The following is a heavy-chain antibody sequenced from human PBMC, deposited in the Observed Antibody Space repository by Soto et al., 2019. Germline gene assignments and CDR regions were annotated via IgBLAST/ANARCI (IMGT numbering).Heavy chain of an antibody. CDR1: GGSFSGYY. CDR2: INHSGST. Sequence: SETLSLTCAVYGGSFSGYYWSWIRQPPGKGLEWIGEINHSGSTNYNPSLKSRVTISVDTSKNQFSLKLSSVTAADTAVYYCAGRGGDPAMVRYYFDYWGQGTLVTVSS. CDR3: AGRGGDPAMVRYYFDY. D-gene: IGHD5-18*01. V-gene: IGHV4-34*01. J-gene: IGHJ4*02.